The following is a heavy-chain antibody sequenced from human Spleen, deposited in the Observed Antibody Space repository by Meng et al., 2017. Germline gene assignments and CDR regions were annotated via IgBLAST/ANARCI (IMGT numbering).Heavy chain of an antibody. Sequence: QVQLNESGPGLVKPSETLSLTCTVSGDSINSGSYYWTWIRQPAGKGLEWIGRLYTSGTTNYNPSLKSRVTISIDTSKNQFSLTLSSVTAADTAVYYCARGDCGNDCELDYWGQGTLVTVSS. CDR3: ARGDCGNDCELDY. D-gene: IGHD2-21*02. CDR1: GDSINSGSYY. CDR2: LYTSGTT. V-gene: IGHV4-61*02. J-gene: IGHJ4*02.